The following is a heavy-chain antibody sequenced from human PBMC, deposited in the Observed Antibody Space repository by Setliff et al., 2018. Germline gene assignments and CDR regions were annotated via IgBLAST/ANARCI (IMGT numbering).Heavy chain of an antibody. D-gene: IGHD1-26*01. V-gene: IGHV4-38-2*01. Sequence: SETLSLNCAVSGYSISSGYYWGWIRQPPGKGLEWIGSIDHSGSTHYNPSLKSRVTISVDTAKNQFSLKLRSVTAADTAVYYCGRPLVGVTTGFENWGQGTLVTVSS. CDR3: GRPLVGVTTGFEN. CDR2: IDHSGST. J-gene: IGHJ4*02. CDR1: GYSISSGYY.